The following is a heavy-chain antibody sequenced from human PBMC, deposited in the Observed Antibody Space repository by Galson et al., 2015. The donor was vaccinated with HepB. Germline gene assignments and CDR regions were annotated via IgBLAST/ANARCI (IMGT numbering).Heavy chain of an antibody. CDR3: AKAHRAFYAYLWGGSFRSDVFDI. V-gene: IGHV3-30*18. D-gene: IGHD3-16*01. Sequence: SLRLSCAASGFTFSSYGIHWVRQAPGKGLEWLAVISHDGSNTHYAESVKGRFTISRDNSKNTLYLLMNSLRAEDTAVYYCAKAHRAFYAYLWGGSFRSDVFDIWGQGTMVTVSS. CDR1: GFTFSSYG. CDR2: ISHDGSNT. J-gene: IGHJ3*02.